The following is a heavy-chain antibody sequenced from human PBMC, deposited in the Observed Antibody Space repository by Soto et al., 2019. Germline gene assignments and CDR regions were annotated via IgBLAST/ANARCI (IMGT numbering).Heavy chain of an antibody. V-gene: IGHV1-18*01. CDR1: GYTFTSYG. J-gene: IGHJ4*02. D-gene: IGHD1-1*01. CDR2: ISAYNGNT. CDR3: AKEPPRKGYADY. Sequence: GASVKVSCKASGYTFTSYGISWVRQAPGQGLEWMGWISAYNGNTNYAQKLQGRVTMTTDTSTSTAYMELRSLRAEDTAIYYCAKEPPRKGYADYWGQGTQVTVSS.